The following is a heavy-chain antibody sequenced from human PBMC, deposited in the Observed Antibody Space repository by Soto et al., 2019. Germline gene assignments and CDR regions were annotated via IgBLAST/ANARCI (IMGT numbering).Heavy chain of an antibody. J-gene: IGHJ6*02. CDR1: GDSVSSNSAA. V-gene: IGHV6-1*01. CDR3: ARESSGWYGLYYYYGMDV. D-gene: IGHD6-19*01. Sequence: SQTLSLTCAISGDSVSSNSAAWNWIRQSPSRGLEWLGRTYYRSKWYNDYAVSAKSRITINPDTSKNQFSLQLNPVTPEDTAVYYCARESSGWYGLYYYYGMDVWGQGTTVTVSS. CDR2: TYYRSKWYN.